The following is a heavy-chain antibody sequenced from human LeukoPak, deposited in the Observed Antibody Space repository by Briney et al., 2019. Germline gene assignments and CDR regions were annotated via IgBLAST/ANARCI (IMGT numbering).Heavy chain of an antibody. CDR2: IRSKANNYAT. V-gene: IGHV3-73*01. CDR1: GFTFSGSA. Sequence: AGGSLRLSCEASGFTFSGSAIHWVRQASGNGLEWVGRIRSKANNYATTYAASVKGRFTISRDDSKNTAYLEMSSLKTEDTAVYFCTRHSGGDYYYYYGVDVWGQGTTVTVSS. CDR3: TRHSGGDYYYYYGVDV. J-gene: IGHJ6*02. D-gene: IGHD3-10*01.